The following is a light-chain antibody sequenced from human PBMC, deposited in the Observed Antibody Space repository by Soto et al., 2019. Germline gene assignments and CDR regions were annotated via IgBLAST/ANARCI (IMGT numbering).Light chain of an antibody. J-gene: IGKJ1*01. CDR3: QQGYSSRWT. V-gene: IGKV1-39*01. CDR1: QNIRRY. Sequence: DIQMTQSPSSLSASVGDRVTITCRASQNIRRYLNWYQQKPGKAPQLLIYATSSLQTGVPSRFSASGSGTDFSLVISDLKPEDSATYYCQQGYSSRWTSGRGTKVEI. CDR2: ATS.